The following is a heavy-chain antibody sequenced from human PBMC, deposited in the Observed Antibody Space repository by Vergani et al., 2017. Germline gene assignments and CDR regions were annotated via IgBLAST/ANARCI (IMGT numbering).Heavy chain of an antibody. J-gene: IGHJ4*02. CDR3: AKQYFVSGNYLFDY. CDR1: GFTFTNYD. CDR2: IGTAGDT. V-gene: IGHV3-13*01. Sequence: EVQLVQSGGGLVQPGGSLRLSCAGSGFTFTNYDMHWVRQSTRKGLEWVAAIGTAGDTYYPDSVKGRFTISRDNSKNMLFLQMNNLRTEDTAIYYCAKQYFVSGNYLFDYWGQGTLVTVSS. D-gene: IGHD3-10*01.